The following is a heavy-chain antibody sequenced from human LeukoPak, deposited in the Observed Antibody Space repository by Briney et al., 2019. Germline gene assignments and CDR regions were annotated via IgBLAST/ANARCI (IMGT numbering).Heavy chain of an antibody. Sequence: GGSLILSCAASGFTFSSYEMNWVRQAPGKGLEWISYISSSGSTMYYADSVQGRFTISRDNAKNSLYLQMNSLRAEDTAIYYCASSSWYALDYWGQGTLVTVSS. CDR2: ISSSGSTM. CDR1: GFTFSSYE. D-gene: IGHD6-13*01. J-gene: IGHJ4*02. V-gene: IGHV3-48*03. CDR3: ASSSWYALDY.